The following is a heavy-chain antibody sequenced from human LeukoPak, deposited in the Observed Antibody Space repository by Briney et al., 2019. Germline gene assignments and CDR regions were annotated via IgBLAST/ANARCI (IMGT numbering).Heavy chain of an antibody. Sequence: ASVKVSCKASGYTFTSYGISWVRQAPGQGLEWMGWISAYNGNTNYAQKLQGRVTMTTDTSTSTAYMELRSLRSDDTAVYYCARRVASPYYYDSSGYYSEWGQGTLVTVSS. D-gene: IGHD3-22*01. CDR1: GYTFTSYG. J-gene: IGHJ4*02. CDR3: ARRVASPYYYDSSGYYSE. V-gene: IGHV1-18*01. CDR2: ISAYNGNT.